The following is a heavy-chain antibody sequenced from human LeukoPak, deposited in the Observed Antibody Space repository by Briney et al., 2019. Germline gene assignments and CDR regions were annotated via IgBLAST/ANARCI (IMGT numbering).Heavy chain of an antibody. CDR2: MNPHSGGA. D-gene: IGHD3-10*01. Sequence: ASVKVSCKASGYPFSGSYLHWVRQAPGKGLEWIGWMNPHSGGADFSQKFQGGVTMTRNTSISTAYLGVNRVRSDDTAVYYCAKIDYGSGSHDYWGQGTLVTVSS. J-gene: IGHJ4*02. CDR1: GYPFSGSY. V-gene: IGHV1-2*02. CDR3: AKIDYGSGSHDY.